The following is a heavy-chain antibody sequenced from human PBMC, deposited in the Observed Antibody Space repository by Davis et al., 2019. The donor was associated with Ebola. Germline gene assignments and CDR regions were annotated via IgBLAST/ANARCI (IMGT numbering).Heavy chain of an antibody. CDR2: ISGSNTDT. CDR3: LTQGF. CDR1: GYIFTTHP. V-gene: IGHV1-18*04. D-gene: IGHD3-9*01. Sequence: ASVKVSCKASGYIFTTHPMTWVRQAPGQGLEWMGRISGSNTDTKYAQKFQGRVTMTIDKFTTTAFMELRSLGSDDTAVYYCLTQGFWGQGTLVTVSS. J-gene: IGHJ4*02.